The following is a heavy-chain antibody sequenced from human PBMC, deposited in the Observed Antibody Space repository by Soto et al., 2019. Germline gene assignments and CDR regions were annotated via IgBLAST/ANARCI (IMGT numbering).Heavy chain of an antibody. Sequence: PSETLSLTCSFSGDSVTGHYLTWIRQSPEKGLEWIGYMHYTGFSHYNPSLKSRLTISIDTSKNQFSLKLSSVTAADTAVYYCARDYYYGDGTLWGQGTLVTVSS. CDR1: GDSVTGHY. V-gene: IGHV4-59*02. CDR2: MHYTGFS. J-gene: IGHJ4*02. D-gene: IGHD3-10*01. CDR3: ARDYYYGDGTL.